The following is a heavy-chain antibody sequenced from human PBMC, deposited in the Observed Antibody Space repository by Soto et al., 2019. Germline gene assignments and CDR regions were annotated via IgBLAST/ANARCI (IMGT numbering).Heavy chain of an antibody. CDR1: GGSISNYY. V-gene: IGHV4-59*08. CDR3: SRHSYCYGVYYFDF. Sequence: QVQLQESGPGLVKPSETLSLTCTVSGGSISNYYWSWIRQPPGEGLEWIGYIYYSGSTQYNPSLTSRLTYTLDTSKHHFPLQLTSMTASDTALYYCSRHSYCYGVYYFDFWVQGTLVTVSS. CDR2: IYYSGST. D-gene: IGHD5-18*01. J-gene: IGHJ4*02.